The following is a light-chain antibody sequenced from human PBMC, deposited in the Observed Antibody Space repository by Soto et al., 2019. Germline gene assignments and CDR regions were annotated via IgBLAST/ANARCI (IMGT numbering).Light chain of an antibody. CDR3: QQYNSYFRT. CDR1: QSVSNNY. J-gene: IGKJ1*01. CDR2: GAS. Sequence: EIVLSQSPGTLSLSPGERATLSCRASQSVSNNYLAWYQQKPGQPPRLLIYGASTRATGIPARFSGSGSGTEFTLTISSLQPDDFATYYCQQYNSYFRTFGQGTKVDI. V-gene: IGKV3-20*01.